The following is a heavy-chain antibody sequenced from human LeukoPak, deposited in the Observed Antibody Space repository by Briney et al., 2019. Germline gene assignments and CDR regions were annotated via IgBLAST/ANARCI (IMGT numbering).Heavy chain of an antibody. CDR3: ARDGIEAAGYSYYYYMDV. J-gene: IGHJ6*03. D-gene: IGHD6-13*01. CDR1: GGSFSGYY. CDR2: INHSGST. V-gene: IGHV4-34*01. Sequence: SETLSLTCAVYGGSFSGYYWSWIRQPPGKGLEWIGEINHSGSTNYNPPLKSRVTISVDTSKNQFSLKLSSVTAADTAVYYCARDGIEAAGYSYYYYMDVWGKGTTVTISS.